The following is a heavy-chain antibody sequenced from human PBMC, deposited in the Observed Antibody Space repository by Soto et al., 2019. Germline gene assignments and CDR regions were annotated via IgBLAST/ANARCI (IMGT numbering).Heavy chain of an antibody. J-gene: IGHJ4*02. Sequence: QVQLVESGGGVFQPGRSLRLSCAASGFTFSNYGMHWVRQAPGKGLEWVAVISYHGSDKYYADSVKGRFTISRDNSKNTLYLQMDSLRAEETAVYYCAKDHLTTTVTTVGYWGQGTLVTVSS. V-gene: IGHV3-30*18. CDR3: AKDHLTTTVTTVGY. CDR1: GFTFSNYG. CDR2: ISYHGSDK. D-gene: IGHD4-17*01.